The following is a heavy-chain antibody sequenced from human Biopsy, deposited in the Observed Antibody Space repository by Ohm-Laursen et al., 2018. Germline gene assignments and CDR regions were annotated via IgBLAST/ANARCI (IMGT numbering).Heavy chain of an antibody. CDR2: SIPMLGIA. V-gene: IGHV1-69*04. CDR3: ARTSIMDV. CDR1: GGSSSNSG. Sequence: RISCKASGGSSSNSGITWVRQAPGQGLEWMGRSIPMLGIANYAQKFQDRLTITSDKFTRTAYMELSSLRSEDTAVYYCARTSIMDVWGQGTTVTVSS. J-gene: IGHJ6*02. D-gene: IGHD2/OR15-2a*01.